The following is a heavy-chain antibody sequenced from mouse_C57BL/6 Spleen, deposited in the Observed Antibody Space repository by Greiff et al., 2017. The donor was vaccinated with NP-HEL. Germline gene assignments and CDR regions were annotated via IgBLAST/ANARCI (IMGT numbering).Heavy chain of an antibody. J-gene: IGHJ3*01. CDR2: ISDGGSYT. CDR1: GFTFSSYA. V-gene: IGHV5-4*03. CDR3: ARGNRLRAWFAY. Sequence: EVKVVESGGGLVKPGGSLKLSCAASGFTFSSYATSWVRQTPEKRLEWVATISDGGSYTYYPDNVKGRFTISRDNAKNNLYLQMSHLKSEDTAMYYCARGNRLRAWFAYWGQGTLVTVSA. D-gene: IGHD3-2*02.